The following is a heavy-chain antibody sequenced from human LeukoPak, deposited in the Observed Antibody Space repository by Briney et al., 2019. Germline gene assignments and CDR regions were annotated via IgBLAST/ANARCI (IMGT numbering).Heavy chain of an antibody. J-gene: IGHJ5*02. CDR3: ARRRKPPSGSNWFDP. V-gene: IGHV4-30-2*01. D-gene: IGHD6-19*01. CDR1: GGSISSGGYY. CDR2: IYHSGST. Sequence: SETLSLTCTVSGGSISSGGYYWSWIRQPPGKGLEWIGYIYHSGSTYYNPSLKSRVTISVDRSKNQFSLKLSSVTAADTAVYYCARRRKPPSGSNWFDPWGQGTLVTVSS.